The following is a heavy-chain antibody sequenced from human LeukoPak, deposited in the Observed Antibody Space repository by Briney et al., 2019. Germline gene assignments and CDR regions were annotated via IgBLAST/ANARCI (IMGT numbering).Heavy chain of an antibody. CDR1: GFTFSNYW. CDR3: ARERWELLSNSYHYCGLDV. Sequence: GGSLRLSCAASGFTFSNYWMSWVREAPGKGLGWVANIKQDGSEKCYVDSVKGRFTISRDNAKSSLYLQMNSLRAEDTAVYYCARERWELLSNSYHYCGLDVWGQGTTVTVSS. J-gene: IGHJ6*02. D-gene: IGHD2-15*01. V-gene: IGHV3-7*01. CDR2: IKQDGSEK.